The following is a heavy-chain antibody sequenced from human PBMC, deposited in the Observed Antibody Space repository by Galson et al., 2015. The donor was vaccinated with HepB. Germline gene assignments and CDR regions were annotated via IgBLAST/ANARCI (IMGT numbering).Heavy chain of an antibody. CDR2: ISSSSSYI. Sequence: SLRLSCAASGFTFSSYSMNWVRQAPGKGLEWVSSISSSSSYIYYADLVKGRFTISRDNAKNSLYLQMNSLRAEDTAVYYCARVEGGGREYYYGSGNLRYGMDVWGQGTTVTISS. V-gene: IGHV3-21*01. CDR1: GFTFSSYS. J-gene: IGHJ6*02. D-gene: IGHD3-10*01. CDR3: ARVEGGGREYYYGSGNLRYGMDV.